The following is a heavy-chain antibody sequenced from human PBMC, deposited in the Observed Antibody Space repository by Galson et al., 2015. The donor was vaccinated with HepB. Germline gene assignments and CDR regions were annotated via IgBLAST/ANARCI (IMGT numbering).Heavy chain of an antibody. Sequence: SLRLSCAASGFTFDDYGMSWVRQAPGKGLEWVSGINWNGGSTGYADSVKGRFTISRDNAKNSLYLQMNSLRPEDTAIYYCARVSTLEWFGALDWGQGTLVTVSS. J-gene: IGHJ4*02. CDR2: INWNGGST. V-gene: IGHV3-20*04. CDR3: ARVSTLEWFGALD. CDR1: GFTFDDYG. D-gene: IGHD3-10*01.